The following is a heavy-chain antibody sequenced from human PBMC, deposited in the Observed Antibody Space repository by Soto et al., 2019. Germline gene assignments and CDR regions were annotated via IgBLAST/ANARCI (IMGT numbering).Heavy chain of an antibody. Sequence: EVQLVESGGGLVQPGGSLRLSCAASGFTFSSYWMTWARQAPGKGLEWVASMNRDGSEKRYVDSVEGRFTISRDNVKNSLFLQINSLSPNDTAVYYCGRDAGRRFDYWGQGSLVTVSS. CDR3: GRDAGRRFDY. J-gene: IGHJ4*02. D-gene: IGHD6-13*01. CDR2: MNRDGSEK. V-gene: IGHV3-7*01. CDR1: GFTFSSYW.